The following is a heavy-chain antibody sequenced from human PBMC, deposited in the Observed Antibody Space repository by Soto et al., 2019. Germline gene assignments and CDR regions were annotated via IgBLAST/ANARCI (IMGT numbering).Heavy chain of an antibody. CDR2: IIPIFGTA. J-gene: IGHJ4*02. D-gene: IGHD1-1*01. V-gene: IGHV1-69*13. CDR1: GGTFSSYA. Sequence: ASVKVSCKASGGTFSSYAISWVRQAPGQGLEWMGGIIPIFGTANYAQKFQGRVTITADESTSTAYMELSSLRSEDTAVYYCARSTTGTTGGPYYFDYWGQGTLVTVSS. CDR3: ARSTTGTTGGPYYFDY.